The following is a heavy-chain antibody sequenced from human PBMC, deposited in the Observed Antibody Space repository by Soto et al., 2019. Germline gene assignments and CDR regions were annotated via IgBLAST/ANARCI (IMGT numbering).Heavy chain of an antibody. Sequence: GGSLRLSCAASGFTFSSYAMSWVRQAPGKGLEWVSAISGSGGSTYYVDSVKGRFTISRDNSKNTLYLQMNSLRAEDTAVYYCAKLILGATYFNAFDIWGQGTMVTVSS. CDR3: AKLILGATYFNAFDI. CDR1: GFTFSSYA. J-gene: IGHJ3*02. D-gene: IGHD1-26*01. V-gene: IGHV3-23*01. CDR2: ISGSGGST.